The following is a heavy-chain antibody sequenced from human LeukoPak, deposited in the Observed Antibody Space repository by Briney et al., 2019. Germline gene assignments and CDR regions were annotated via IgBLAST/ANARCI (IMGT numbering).Heavy chain of an antibody. V-gene: IGHV3-33*01. J-gene: IGHJ4*02. CDR2: IWYDGSNK. CDR1: GFTFSSYG. Sequence: GGSLRLSCAVSGFTFSSYGMHWVRQAPGKGLEWVAVIWYDGSNKYYADSVKGRFTVSRDNSKNTLYLQMNSLRAEDTAVYYCARDNYDSSGYYRSAFDYWGQGTLVTVSS. D-gene: IGHD3-22*01. CDR3: ARDNYDSSGYYRSAFDY.